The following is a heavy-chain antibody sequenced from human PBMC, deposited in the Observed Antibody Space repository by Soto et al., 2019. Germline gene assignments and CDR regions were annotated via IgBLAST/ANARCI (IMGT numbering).Heavy chain of an antibody. CDR1: GFTFSSYG. D-gene: IGHD6-19*01. J-gene: IGHJ4*01. CDR3: ARVGGSSGWYTGYY. Sequence: QVQLVESGGGVVQPGRSLRLSCAASGFTFSSYGMHWVRQAPGKGLEWVAVIWYDGSNKYYADSVKGRFTISRDNSKNTLYFKMDRLRGEEKALYYCARVGGSSGWYTGYYWGQGTLVTVSS. V-gene: IGHV3-33*01. CDR2: IWYDGSNK.